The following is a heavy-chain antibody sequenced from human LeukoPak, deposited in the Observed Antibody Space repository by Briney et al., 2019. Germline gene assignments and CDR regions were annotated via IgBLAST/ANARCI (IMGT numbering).Heavy chain of an antibody. D-gene: IGHD5-18*01. V-gene: IGHV3-11*01. Sequence: GGSLRLSCAASGFTFSDYYMSWIRQAPGKGLEWVSYISSSGSITDYADSVKGRFTISRDNAKNSLYLQMNSLRAEDTAVYYCARDRKNSYGHEFDYWGHGTLVTVSS. J-gene: IGHJ4*01. CDR1: GFTFSDYY. CDR3: ARDRKNSYGHEFDY. CDR2: ISSSGSIT.